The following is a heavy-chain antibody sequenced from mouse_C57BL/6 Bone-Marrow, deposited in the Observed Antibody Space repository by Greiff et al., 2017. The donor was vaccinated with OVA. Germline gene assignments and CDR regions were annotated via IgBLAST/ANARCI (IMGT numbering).Heavy chain of an antibody. CDR3: GGDYYGNPLAY. Sequence: EVHLVESGGGLVKPGGSLKLSCAASGFTFTSYSMSWVRQTPEQRLEWVATISDGGSYTYYQDNVKGRFTFSRDNATNNVYLQLSHLKSEDTALSYCGGDYYGNPLAYWGQGTLVTVSA. D-gene: IGHD2-1*01. J-gene: IGHJ3*01. CDR2: ISDGGSYT. CDR1: GFTFTSYS. V-gene: IGHV5-4*01.